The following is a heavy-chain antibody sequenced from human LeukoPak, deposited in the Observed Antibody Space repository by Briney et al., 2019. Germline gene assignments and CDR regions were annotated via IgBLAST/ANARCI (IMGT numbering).Heavy chain of an antibody. J-gene: IGHJ4*02. CDR2: IPSSGSTL. Sequence: PGGSLRLSCAASGFTFSTYEMNWLRQAPGKGLEWVSYIPSSGSTLYYVDSVKGRFTIFRDNAKNSLYLQMYSLRVEDTAVYYCAREATGATGYFDYWGQGTLVTVSS. CDR1: GFTFSTYE. V-gene: IGHV3-48*03. D-gene: IGHD1-26*01. CDR3: AREATGATGYFDY.